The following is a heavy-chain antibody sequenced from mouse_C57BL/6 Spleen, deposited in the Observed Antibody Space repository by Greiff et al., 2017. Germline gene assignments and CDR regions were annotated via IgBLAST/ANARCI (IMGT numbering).Heavy chain of an antibody. V-gene: IGHV1-76*01. Sequence: VQLQQSGAELVRPGASVKLSCKASGYTFPDYYINWVKQRPGQGLEWIARIYPGSGNTYYNEKFKGKATLTAEKSSSTAYMQLSSLTSEDSAVYFCALDYYGSSYGYWGQGTTLTVSS. CDR3: ALDYYGSSYGY. J-gene: IGHJ2*01. CDR1: GYTFPDYY. D-gene: IGHD1-1*01. CDR2: IYPGSGNT.